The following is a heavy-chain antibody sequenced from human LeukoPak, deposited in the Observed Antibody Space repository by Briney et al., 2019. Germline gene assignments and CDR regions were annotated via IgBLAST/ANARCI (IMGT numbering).Heavy chain of an antibody. CDR2: ISAYGHT. CDR1: GYTFSSYG. J-gene: IGHJ4*02. V-gene: IGHV1-18*01. Sequence: ASVKVSCKTSGYTFSSYGITWVRPAPGQGLEWMGWISAYGHTKLARNLQARVTVTIDTSTTTAYMELRSLSSDGTAVYFCARETASGYLGFDFWGQGTLITVSS. D-gene: IGHD3-3*01. CDR3: ARETASGYLGFDF.